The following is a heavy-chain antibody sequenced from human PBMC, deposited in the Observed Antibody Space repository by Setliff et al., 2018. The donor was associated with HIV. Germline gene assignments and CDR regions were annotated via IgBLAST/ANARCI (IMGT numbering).Heavy chain of an antibody. CDR2: ISGSGGNT. Sequence: GESLKISCTASGFTFGDYAMSWVRQAPGKGLAWVSTISGSGGNTYYADSVKGRFTISRDNSKNTVSLQMTNLEPGDTAMYYCAKGGYGGAYYVAGYWGQGTKVTVSS. J-gene: IGHJ4*02. V-gene: IGHV3-23*01. CDR3: AKGGYGGAYYVAGY. CDR1: GFTFGDYA. D-gene: IGHD5-18*01.